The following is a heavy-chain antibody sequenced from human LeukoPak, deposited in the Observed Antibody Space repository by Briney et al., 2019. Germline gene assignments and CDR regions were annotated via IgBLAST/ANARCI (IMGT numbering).Heavy chain of an antibody. D-gene: IGHD5-18*01. V-gene: IGHV4-59*08. CDR1: GGSISSYY. J-gene: IGHJ3*02. Sequence: NPSETLSLTCTVSGGSISSYYWSWIRQPPGKGLEWIGYIYYSGSTNYNPSLKSRVTISVDTSKNQFSLKLSSVTAADTAVYYCARAPDTAMVIKAFDIWSQGTMVTVSS. CDR2: IYYSGST. CDR3: ARAPDTAMVIKAFDI.